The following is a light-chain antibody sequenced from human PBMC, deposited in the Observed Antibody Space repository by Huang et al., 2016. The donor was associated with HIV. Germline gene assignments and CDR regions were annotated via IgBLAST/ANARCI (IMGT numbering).Light chain of an antibody. CDR2: AAS. CDR3: QQYYSTRS. CDR1: QGINNS. J-gene: IGKJ4*01. V-gene: IGKV1-NL1*01. Sequence: DIQLTQSPSSLSASVGDRVSITCRASQGINNSLAWYQQKLGKAPWLLLYAASRLASGVPSRFSGSGSGTDYTLTISSLQPEDFATYYCQQYYSTRSFGGGTKVEIK.